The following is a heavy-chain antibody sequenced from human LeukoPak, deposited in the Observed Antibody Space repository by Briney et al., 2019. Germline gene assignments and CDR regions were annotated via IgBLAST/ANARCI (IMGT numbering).Heavy chain of an antibody. D-gene: IGHD5-18*01. J-gene: IGHJ6*03. CDR2: MNPNSGNT. CDR3: AIGYSYGSKYYYYYYYMDV. Sequence: ASVKVSCKASGYTFTSYDINWVRQATGQGLEWMGWMNPNSGNTGYAQKFQGRVTMTRNTFISTAYMELSSLRSEDTAVYYCAIGYSYGSKYYYYYYYMDVWGKGTTVTVSS. V-gene: IGHV1-8*01. CDR1: GYTFTSYD.